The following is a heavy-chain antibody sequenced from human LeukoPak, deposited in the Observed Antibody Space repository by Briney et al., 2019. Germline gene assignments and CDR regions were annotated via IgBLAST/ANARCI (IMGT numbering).Heavy chain of an antibody. CDR2: IYHSGST. V-gene: IGHV4-38-2*02. J-gene: IGHJ3*02. CDR1: GYSISSGYY. Sequence: ASETLSLTCTVPGYSISSGYYWGWIRQPPGKGLEWIGSIYHSGSTYYNPSLKSRVTISVDTSKNQFSLKLSSVTAADTAVYYCARDPRSKAFDIWGQGTMVTVSS. D-gene: IGHD2-2*01. CDR3: ARDPRSKAFDI.